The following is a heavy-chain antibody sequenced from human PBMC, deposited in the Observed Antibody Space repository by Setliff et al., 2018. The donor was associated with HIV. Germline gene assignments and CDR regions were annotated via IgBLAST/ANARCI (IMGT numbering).Heavy chain of an antibody. Sequence: PSETLSLTCSVSGDSINSRPYYWGWIRRPPGTGLDWIGSIYFSGSTYYNPSLESRVTISMDTSKNQFSLKLTSVTAADTAVYYCARHPRHYNILTGYRYYYMDVWGKGTTVTVSS. CDR1: GDSINSRPYY. J-gene: IGHJ6*03. D-gene: IGHD3-9*01. V-gene: IGHV4-39*01. CDR2: IYFSGST. CDR3: ARHPRHYNILTGYRYYYMDV.